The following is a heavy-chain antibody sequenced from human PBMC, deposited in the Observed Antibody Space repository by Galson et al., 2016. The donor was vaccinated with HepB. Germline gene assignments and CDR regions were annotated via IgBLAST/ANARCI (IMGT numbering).Heavy chain of an antibody. Sequence: TLSLTCTVSGVSITSGGYYWSWIRQHPGKGLGWIGYIYSSGSTYYNPSLKSRVTISADTTKNQFSLKLSSVTAADTAVYYCARGHYSPHPQKYYFDYWGQGTLVTVSS. V-gene: IGHV4-31*03. D-gene: IGHD3-10*01. CDR3: ARGHYSPHPQKYYFDY. CDR2: IYSSGST. J-gene: IGHJ4*02. CDR1: GVSITSGGYY.